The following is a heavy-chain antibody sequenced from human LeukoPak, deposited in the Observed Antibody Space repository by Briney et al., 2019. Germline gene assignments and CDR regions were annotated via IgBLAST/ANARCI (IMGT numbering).Heavy chain of an antibody. V-gene: IGHV3-30*03. CDR3: ARGGSNCYNAYFDY. CDR2: ISYDGSNK. J-gene: IGHJ4*02. D-gene: IGHD2-15*01. Sequence: VRSLRLSCAASRFTFSNDGMHWARQAPGRGLEWVAVISYDGSNKYYADSVKGRFTISSDNSKNTLYLQMASLRVEDTAVYYCARGGSNCYNAYFDYWGQGTLVTVSS. CDR1: RFTFSNDG.